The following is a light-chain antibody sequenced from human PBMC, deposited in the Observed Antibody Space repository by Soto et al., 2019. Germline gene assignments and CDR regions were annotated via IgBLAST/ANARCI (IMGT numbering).Light chain of an antibody. CDR3: QEYGSSPWT. Sequence: EIVLTQSPGTLSLSPGERATLSCRANQSVSSNYLAWYQQKPGQAPRLLIYGASSRATGIPDRFSGSGSGTDFTLTINRLEPEDFAVYYCQEYGSSPWTFGQGTKVEIK. V-gene: IGKV3-20*01. CDR2: GAS. CDR1: QSVSSNY. J-gene: IGKJ1*01.